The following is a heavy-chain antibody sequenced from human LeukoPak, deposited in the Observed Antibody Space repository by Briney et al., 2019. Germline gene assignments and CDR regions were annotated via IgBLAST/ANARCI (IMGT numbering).Heavy chain of an antibody. D-gene: IGHD1-26*01. CDR1: GYTFTGYY. CDR2: INPNSGGT. Sequence: GSVKVSCKASGYTFTGYYMHWVRQAPGQGLEWMGWINPNSGGTKYAQKFQGRVTVTRDTSISTAYLELCRLTSDDTAVYYCARGGSAEAFDIWGQGTMVTVSS. V-gene: IGHV1-2*02. J-gene: IGHJ3*02. CDR3: ARGGSAEAFDI.